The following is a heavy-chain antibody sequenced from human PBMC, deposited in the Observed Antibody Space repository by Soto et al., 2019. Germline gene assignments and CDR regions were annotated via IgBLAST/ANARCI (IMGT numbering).Heavy chain of an antibody. Sequence: ASVRVSCKAFGGTFSSYAICWVRQAPGQGLEWMGGILPMFDSTNYAQKFQGRVTITADESTSTAFMELSSLRSEDTAVYYCARRVVVTSVRDIAYYYYGLDVWGQGTTVTVSS. J-gene: IGHJ6*02. V-gene: IGHV1-69*13. CDR1: GGTFSSYA. CDR3: ARRVVVTSVRDIAYYYYGLDV. D-gene: IGHD2-21*02. CDR2: ILPMFDST.